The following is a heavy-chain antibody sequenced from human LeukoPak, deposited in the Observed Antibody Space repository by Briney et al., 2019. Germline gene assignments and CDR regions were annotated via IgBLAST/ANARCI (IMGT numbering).Heavy chain of an antibody. D-gene: IGHD3-22*01. V-gene: IGHV3-74*01. CDR3: ARGPRLGDYDSSIHY. J-gene: IGHJ4*02. CDR2: INSDGSIT. Sequence: PGASLRLSCAASGFTFSSYWMHWVRQTPEKGLVWVSRINSDGSITSYADSVKGRFTISRDNAKNTLYLQMNSLRAEDTAVYYCARGPRLGDYDSSIHYWGQGTLVTVSS. CDR1: GFTFSSYW.